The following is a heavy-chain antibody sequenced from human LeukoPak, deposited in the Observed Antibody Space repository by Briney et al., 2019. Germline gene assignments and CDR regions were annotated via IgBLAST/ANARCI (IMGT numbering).Heavy chain of an antibody. J-gene: IGHJ6*02. Sequence: GGSLRLSCAASGFTFSDYYMSWIRRAPGKGLEWVSYISSSGSNIYYADSVKGRFTISRDNAKNSLYLQMNSLRAEDTAVYYCARADYDILTGYYNYGMDVWGQGTTVTVSS. D-gene: IGHD3-9*01. CDR2: ISSSGSNI. CDR3: ARADYDILTGYYNYGMDV. V-gene: IGHV3-11*01. CDR1: GFTFSDYY.